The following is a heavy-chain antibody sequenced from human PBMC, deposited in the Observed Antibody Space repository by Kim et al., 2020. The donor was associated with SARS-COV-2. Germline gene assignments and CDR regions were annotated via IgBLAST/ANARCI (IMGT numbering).Heavy chain of an antibody. CDR3: AREFAYYYGSVLYDSTIRDYYYGMDV. J-gene: IGHJ6*02. V-gene: IGHV3-21*01. CDR1: GFTFSSYS. Sequence: GGSLRLSCAASGFTFSSYSMNWVRQAPGKGLEWVSSISSSSSYIYYADSVKGRFTISRDNAKNSLYLQMNSLRAEDTAVYYCAREFAYYYGSVLYDSTIRDYYYGMDVWGQGTTVTVSS. D-gene: IGHD3-10*01. CDR2: ISSSSSYI.